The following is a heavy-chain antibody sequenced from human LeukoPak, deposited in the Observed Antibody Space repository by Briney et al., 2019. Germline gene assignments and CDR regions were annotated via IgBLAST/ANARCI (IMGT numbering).Heavy chain of an antibody. Sequence: GGSLRLSCAASGFTFSSYAMSWVRQAPGKGLEWVSAISGSGGSTYYADSVKGRFTISRDNSKNTLYLQMNSLRAEDTAVYYCAKEEGSSWYGYYYYYMDVWGEGTTVTISS. CDR2: ISGSGGST. CDR1: GFTFSSYA. V-gene: IGHV3-23*01. D-gene: IGHD6-13*01. CDR3: AKEEGSSWYGYYYYYMDV. J-gene: IGHJ6*03.